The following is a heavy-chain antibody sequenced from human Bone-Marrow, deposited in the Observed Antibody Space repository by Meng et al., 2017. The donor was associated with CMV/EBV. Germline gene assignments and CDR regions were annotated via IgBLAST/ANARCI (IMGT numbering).Heavy chain of an antibody. V-gene: IGHV3-20*04. CDR1: GFTFDDYG. D-gene: IGHD3-3*01. CDR2: INWNGGST. J-gene: IGHJ4*02. Sequence: GESLKISCAASGFTFDDYGMSWVRQAPGKGLEWVSGINWNGGSTGYADSVKGRFTISRDNAKNSLYLQMNSLRAEDTALYYCARDFWRGLDYWGQGTRVTGSS. CDR3: ARDFWRGLDY.